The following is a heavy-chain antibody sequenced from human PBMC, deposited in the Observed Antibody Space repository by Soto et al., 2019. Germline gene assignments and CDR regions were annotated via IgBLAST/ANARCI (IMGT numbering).Heavy chain of an antibody. D-gene: IGHD3-9*01. CDR1: GFSFSDYG. J-gene: IGHJ5*01. V-gene: IGHV3-33*01. Sequence: QVQLVESGGGVAQPGRSLRLSCAASGFSFSDYGMHWVRQAPGKGLEWVAVIWYDGSQKYYRDSVKGRFTISRDNSKNTLYLQMNSLRAEDTAVYYCARDLRYFDDFDSWGQGTLVTVSS. CDR2: IWYDGSQK. CDR3: ARDLRYFDDFDS.